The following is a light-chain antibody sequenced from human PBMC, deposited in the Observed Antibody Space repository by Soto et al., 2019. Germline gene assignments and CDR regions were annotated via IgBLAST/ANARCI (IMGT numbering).Light chain of an antibody. V-gene: IGKV1-39*01. Sequence: DIQMTQSPSSLSASVGDRVTITCRPSQSISSYLNWYQQKPGKAPNLLIYGASSLHSGVPSRFSGSGSGTDFTLTISSLQPEDFATYYCQQSYSSPITFGQGTRLEIK. CDR1: QSISSY. J-gene: IGKJ5*01. CDR3: QQSYSSPIT. CDR2: GAS.